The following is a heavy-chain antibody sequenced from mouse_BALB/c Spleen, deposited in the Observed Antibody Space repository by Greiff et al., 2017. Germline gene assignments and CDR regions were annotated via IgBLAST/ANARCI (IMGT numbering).Heavy chain of an antibody. CDR3: ARHERDSSGYHYFDY. Sequence: EVKVVESGGGLVQPGGSLKLSCAASGFTFSSYTMSWVRQTPEKRLEWVAYISNGGGSTYYPDTVKGRFTISRDNAKNTLYLQMSSLKSEDTAMYYCARHERDSSGYHYFDYWGQGTTLTVSS. CDR1: GFTFSSYT. D-gene: IGHD3-2*01. V-gene: IGHV5-12-2*01. CDR2: ISNGGGST. J-gene: IGHJ2*01.